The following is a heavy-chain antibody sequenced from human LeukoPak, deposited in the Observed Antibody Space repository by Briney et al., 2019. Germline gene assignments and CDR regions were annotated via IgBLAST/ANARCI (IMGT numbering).Heavy chain of an antibody. V-gene: IGHV4-59*01. CDR2: VYYSGST. J-gene: IGHJ4*02. CDR1: GGSISSYY. CDR3: ARDPYCSSTSCPVGFDY. Sequence: SETLSLTCTVSGGSISSYYWSWIRQPPGKGLEWIGYVYYSGSTNYNPSLKSRVTISVDTSKNQFSLNLSSVTAADTAVYYCARDPYCSSTSCPVGFDYWGQGALVTVSS. D-gene: IGHD2-2*01.